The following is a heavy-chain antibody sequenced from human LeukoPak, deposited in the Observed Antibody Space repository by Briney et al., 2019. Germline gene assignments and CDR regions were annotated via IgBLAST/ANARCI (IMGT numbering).Heavy chain of an antibody. Sequence: GGSLRLSCATSGFTFSSYAMSWVRQAPGKGLEWVSGISNSGGSTYYADSVKGRFTISRDNSKDTLYLQMNGLRADDTAVYYCAEYYFYDSSGYQQYYFDYWGQGTLVTVSS. CDR1: GFTFSSYA. CDR2: ISNSGGST. J-gene: IGHJ4*02. D-gene: IGHD3-22*01. CDR3: AEYYFYDSSGYQQYYFDY. V-gene: IGHV3-23*01.